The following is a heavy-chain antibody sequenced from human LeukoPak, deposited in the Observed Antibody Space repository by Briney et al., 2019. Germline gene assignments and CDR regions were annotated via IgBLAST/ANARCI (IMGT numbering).Heavy chain of an antibody. V-gene: IGHV3-33*01. CDR1: GFTFSSYG. D-gene: IGHD5-24*01. CDR2: IWYDGSNK. CDR3: AREASDGGYYYYGMDV. J-gene: IGHJ6*02. Sequence: GGSLRLSCAASGFTFSSYGMHWVRQAPGKGLEWVAVIWYDGSNKYYADSVKGRFTISRDNSKNTLYLQMNSLRAEDTAVYYCAREASDGGYYYYGMDVWGQGTTVTVSS.